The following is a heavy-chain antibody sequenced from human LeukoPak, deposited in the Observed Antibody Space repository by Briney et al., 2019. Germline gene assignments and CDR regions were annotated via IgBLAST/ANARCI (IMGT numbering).Heavy chain of an antibody. D-gene: IGHD3-3*01. J-gene: IGHJ4*02. Sequence: GGSLRLSCAASGFTFSSFGMSWVRQSPETGLEWVSVSGGSGGATPSAESVKGRFTISRDHSKNTLYLEMSRLRADDTAVYYCAKGKDFNGYYVDSWGQGTLVTVSS. V-gene: IGHV3-23*01. CDR3: AKGKDFNGYYVDS. CDR1: GFTFSSFG. CDR2: SGGSGGAT.